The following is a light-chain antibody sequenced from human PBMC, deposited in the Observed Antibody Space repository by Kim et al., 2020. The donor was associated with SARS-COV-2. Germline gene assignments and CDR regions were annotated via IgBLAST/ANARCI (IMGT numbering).Light chain of an antibody. CDR2: DVS. V-gene: IGKV3-11*01. J-gene: IGKJ4*01. CDR1: QNINNY. Sequence: SWSRGDTATLPSRASQNINNYLDWYQQKPGPPPSPLLNDVSNRATGIPARFSGTGSGTDFTLTISGLEPEDFAIYYCQHRKNWPVTFGGGTKLEI. CDR3: QHRKNWPVT.